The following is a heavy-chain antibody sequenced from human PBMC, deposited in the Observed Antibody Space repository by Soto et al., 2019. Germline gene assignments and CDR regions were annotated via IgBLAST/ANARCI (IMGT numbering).Heavy chain of an antibody. CDR1: GFTFNTYA. CDR3: AKFHGSGTYYNFPDY. Sequence: GGSLRLSCAASGFTFNTYAMSWVRQAPGKGLEWVSTISDSGGRTYYAASVKGRFTIPRDNSKNTLYLLMNSLSAEDTALYYCAKFHGSGTYYNFPDYWGQGTLVTVSS. J-gene: IGHJ4*02. D-gene: IGHD3-10*01. CDR2: ISDSGGRT. V-gene: IGHV3-23*01.